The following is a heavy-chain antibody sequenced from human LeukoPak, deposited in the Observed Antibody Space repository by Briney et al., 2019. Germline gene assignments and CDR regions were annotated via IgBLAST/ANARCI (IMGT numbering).Heavy chain of an antibody. Sequence: GGSLRLSCAASGFTFSSYGMSWVRQAPGKGLEWVSGISGSGGSTYYADSVKGRFTISRDNSKNTLYLQMNSLRAEDTAVYYCAKGGSRTRMVRGVIRDYYYYMDVWGKGTTVTISS. CDR1: GFTFSSYG. J-gene: IGHJ6*03. CDR2: ISGSGGST. CDR3: AKGGSRTRMVRGVIRDYYYYMDV. V-gene: IGHV3-23*01. D-gene: IGHD3-10*01.